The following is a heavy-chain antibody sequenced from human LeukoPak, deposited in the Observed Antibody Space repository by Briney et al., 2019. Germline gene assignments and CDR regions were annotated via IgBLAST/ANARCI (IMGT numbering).Heavy chain of an antibody. CDR3: AKALIVVVPARSGIDY. CDR1: GFTFSSYG. V-gene: IGHV3-30*02. Sequence: GSLRLSCAASGFTFSSYGMHWVRQAPGKGLEWVAFIRYDGSNKYYADSVKGRFTISRDNSKNTLYLQMNSLRAEDTIVYYCAKALIVVVPARSGIDYWGQGTLVTVSS. D-gene: IGHD2-2*01. CDR2: IRYDGSNK. J-gene: IGHJ4*02.